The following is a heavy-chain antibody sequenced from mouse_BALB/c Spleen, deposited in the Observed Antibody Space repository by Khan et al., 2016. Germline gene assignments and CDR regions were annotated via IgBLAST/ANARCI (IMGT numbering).Heavy chain of an antibody. V-gene: IGHV14-3*02. CDR1: GFNIKDTY. D-gene: IGHD2-4*01. CDR3: ARSPYDYDVGFAY. Sequence: VQLKQSGAELVKPGASVKLSCTASGFNIKDTYMHWVKQRPEQGLEWIGRIDPANGNTKYDPKFQGKATITAEPSSNTAYLQLSSLTSEDTAVSYCARSPYDYDVGFAYWGQGTLVTVSA. CDR2: IDPANGNT. J-gene: IGHJ3*01.